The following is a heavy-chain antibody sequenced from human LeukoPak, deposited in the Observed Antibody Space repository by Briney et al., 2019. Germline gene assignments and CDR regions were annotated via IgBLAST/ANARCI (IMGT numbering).Heavy chain of an antibody. D-gene: IGHD3-10*01. V-gene: IGHV4-34*01. Sequence: PSETLSLTCAVYGGSFSGYYWSWIRQPPGKGLEWIGEINHSGSTNYNPSLKSRVTISVDTSKNQFSLKLSAVTAADTAVYYCARVWYYGSGTNSDLYYYYYMDVWGKGTTVTVS. J-gene: IGHJ6*03. CDR3: ARVWYYGSGTNSDLYYYYYMDV. CDR1: GGSFSGYY. CDR2: INHSGST.